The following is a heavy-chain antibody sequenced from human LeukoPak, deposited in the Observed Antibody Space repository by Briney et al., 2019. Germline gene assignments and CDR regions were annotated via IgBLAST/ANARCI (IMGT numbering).Heavy chain of an antibody. D-gene: IGHD3-10*01. Sequence: SETLSLTCAVSGGSISSGGYSWSWIRQPPGKGLEWIGYIYHSGSTYYNPSLKSRVTISVDRSKNQFSLKLSSVTAADTAVYCCARDQAGAIDYWGQGTLVTVSS. CDR1: GGSISSGGYS. CDR2: IYHSGST. J-gene: IGHJ4*02. CDR3: ARDQAGAIDY. V-gene: IGHV4-30-2*01.